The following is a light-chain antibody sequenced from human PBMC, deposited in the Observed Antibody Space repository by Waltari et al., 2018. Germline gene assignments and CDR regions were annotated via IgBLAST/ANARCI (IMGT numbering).Light chain of an antibody. CDR2: EVS. Sequence: QSALTQPPSASGSPGQSVTISCTGTSSDVGGYNYVSWYQQHPGKAPKLMFYEVSKRPSGVPDRFSGSKSGKTASLTVSGLRAEDEADYYCSSYAGNNNVVFGGGTKLTVL. CDR3: SSYAGNNNVV. CDR1: SSDVGGYNY. J-gene: IGLJ2*01. V-gene: IGLV2-8*01.